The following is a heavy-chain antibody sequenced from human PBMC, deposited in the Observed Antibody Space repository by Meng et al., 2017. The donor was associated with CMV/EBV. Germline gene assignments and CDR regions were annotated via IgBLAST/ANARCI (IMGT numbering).Heavy chain of an antibody. CDR1: FSTYA. V-gene: IGHV3-30-3*01. J-gene: IGHJ4*02. CDR2: ISYDGINK. D-gene: IGHD2-15*01. Sequence: FSTYAMHWVRQAPGKGLEWVAIISYDGINKYYADSVTGRLTISRDDSKNTLYMQMNSLKTEDTAVYYCARAKHLGYCSAGSCYSMGYWGQGSLVTVSS. CDR3: ARAKHLGYCSAGSCYSMGY.